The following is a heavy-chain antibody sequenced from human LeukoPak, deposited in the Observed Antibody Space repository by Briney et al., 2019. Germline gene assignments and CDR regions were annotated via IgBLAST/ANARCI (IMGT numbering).Heavy chain of an antibody. D-gene: IGHD3-10*01. CDR3: ATTFGESSDFDH. Sequence: ASETLSLTCVVSGGSISAYYWNWIRQPAGKGLEWIGRLHSSGETTSNPSLMSRATMSLDTSRNHFSLNLTSVTAADTAIYYCATTFGESSDFDHWGQGTLVTVSS. J-gene: IGHJ4*02. CDR1: GGSISAYY. V-gene: IGHV4-4*07. CDR2: LHSSGET.